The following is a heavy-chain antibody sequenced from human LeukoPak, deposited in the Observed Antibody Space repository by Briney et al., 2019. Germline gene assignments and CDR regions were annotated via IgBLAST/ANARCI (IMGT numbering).Heavy chain of an antibody. CDR3: ARGLSPPTDI. J-gene: IGHJ3*02. CDR2: INPSGGST. V-gene: IGHV1-46*01. CDR1: GYTFTSYY. Sequence: APVKVSCKASGYTFTSYYMHWVRQAPGQGLEWMGIINPSGGSTSYAQKFQGRVTITRNTSISTAYMELSSLRSEDTAVYYCARGLSPPTDIWGQGTMVTVSS.